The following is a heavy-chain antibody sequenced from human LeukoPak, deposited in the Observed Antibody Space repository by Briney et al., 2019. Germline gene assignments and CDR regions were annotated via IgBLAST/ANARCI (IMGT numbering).Heavy chain of an antibody. CDR1: GYTFTSYG. V-gene: IGHV1-18*01. CDR2: ISAYNGNT. D-gene: IGHD2-15*01. J-gene: IGHJ4*02. Sequence: ASVKVSCKASGYTFTSYGIIWVRQAPGQGLEWMGWISAYNGNTNYAQKLQGRVTMTTDTSTSTAYVELRSLRSDDTAVYYCARARVGNYFDYWGQGTLVTVSS. CDR3: ARARVGNYFDY.